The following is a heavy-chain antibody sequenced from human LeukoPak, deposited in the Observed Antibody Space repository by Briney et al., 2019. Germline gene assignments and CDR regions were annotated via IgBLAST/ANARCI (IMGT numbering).Heavy chain of an antibody. J-gene: IGHJ3*02. V-gene: IGHV1-8*01. CDR1: GYTFTSYD. CDR3: AREGLEMATIWGTGNGAFDI. CDR2: MNPNSGNT. Sequence: GASVKVSCKASGYTFTSYDINWVRQATGQGLEWMGWMNPNSGNTGYAQKFQGRVTMTRNTSISTAYMELSSMRSEDTAVYYCAREGLEMATIWGTGNGAFDIWGQGTMVTVSS. D-gene: IGHD5-24*01.